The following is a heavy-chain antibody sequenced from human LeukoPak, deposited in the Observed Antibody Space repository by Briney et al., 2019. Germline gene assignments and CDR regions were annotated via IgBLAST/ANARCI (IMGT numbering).Heavy chain of an antibody. CDR2: ISGSGGST. CDR1: GFTFSSYA. CDR3: AKADSYSSSSAFDY. Sequence: GGSLRLSCAASGFTFSSYAMSWVRQAPGKGLEWVSAISGSGGSTYYAGSVKGRFTISRDNSKNTLYLQMNSLRAEDTAVYYCAKADSYSSSSAFDYWGQGTLVTVSS. J-gene: IGHJ4*02. V-gene: IGHV3-23*01. D-gene: IGHD6-6*01.